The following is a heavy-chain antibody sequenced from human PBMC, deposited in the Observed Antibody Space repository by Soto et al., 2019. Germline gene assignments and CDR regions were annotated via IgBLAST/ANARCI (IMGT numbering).Heavy chain of an antibody. CDR1: GFTFNIYS. D-gene: IGHD3-16*01. CDR3: ARDPTYDWRQLRLDY. CDR2: ISSSGSYI. V-gene: IGHV3-21*01. Sequence: EVQLVESGGGLVKPGGSLRLSCAASGFTFNIYSVNWVRQAPGEGLERVSSISSSGSYIYYADSVKGRFTISRDNAKNSLYLQMNSLRAEDTAVYYCARDPTYDWRQLRLDYWGQGTLVTVSS. J-gene: IGHJ4*02.